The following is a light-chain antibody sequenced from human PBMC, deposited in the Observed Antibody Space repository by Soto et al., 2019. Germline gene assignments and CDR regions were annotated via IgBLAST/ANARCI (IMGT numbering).Light chain of an antibody. Sequence: QSALTQPRSVSGSPGQSVTISCTGTNSDVGAYDYVSWYQHHPGKAPKLIIFDVIERPPGVPDRFSGSKSGNTASLTISGLQADDEADYHCCSYADNYFYVFGSGTKVTVL. V-gene: IGLV2-11*01. CDR1: NSDVGAYDY. CDR3: CSYADNYFYV. J-gene: IGLJ1*01. CDR2: DVI.